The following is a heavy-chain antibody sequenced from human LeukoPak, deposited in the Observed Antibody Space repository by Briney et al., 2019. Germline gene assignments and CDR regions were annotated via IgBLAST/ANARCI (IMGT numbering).Heavy chain of an antibody. CDR3: ARAFGTRDWFDP. Sequence: GSLRLSCAASGFTFSSYAMSWVRQAPGKGLEWVSAISGSGGSTYYADSVKGRFTISRDNSKNTLYLQMNSLRAEDTAVYYCARAFGTRDWFDPWGQGTLVTVSS. D-gene: IGHD3-10*01. V-gene: IGHV3-23*01. CDR2: ISGSGGST. CDR1: GFTFSSYA. J-gene: IGHJ5*02.